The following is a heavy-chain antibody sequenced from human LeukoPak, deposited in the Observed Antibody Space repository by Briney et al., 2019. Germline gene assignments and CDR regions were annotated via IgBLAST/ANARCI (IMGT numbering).Heavy chain of an antibody. CDR3: AREMGILWPSGGAFDI. D-gene: IGHD6-19*01. CDR2: IYYSGST. Sequence: SSETLSLTCTVSGGSISSYYWSWIRQPPGKGLEWIGYIYYSGSTNYNPSLKSRVTISVDTSKNQFSLKLSSVTAADTAVYYCAREMGILWPSGGAFDIWGQGTMVTVSS. V-gene: IGHV4-59*01. J-gene: IGHJ3*02. CDR1: GGSISSYY.